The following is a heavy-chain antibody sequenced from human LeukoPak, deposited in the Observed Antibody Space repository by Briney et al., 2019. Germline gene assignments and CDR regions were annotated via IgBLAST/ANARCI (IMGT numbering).Heavy chain of an antibody. CDR3: ARGADCGGDCYSVFDY. V-gene: IGHV3-53*05. CDR2: IYSDGST. CDR1: GFIVSNNY. Sequence: GGSLRLSCAASGFIVSNNYMSWVRQAPGKGLEWVSVIYSDGSTYYIDPVKGRFTISRDNSKNTLYLQMNSLRAEDTAVYYCARGADCGGDCYSVFDYWGQGTLVTVSS. D-gene: IGHD2-21*01. J-gene: IGHJ4*02.